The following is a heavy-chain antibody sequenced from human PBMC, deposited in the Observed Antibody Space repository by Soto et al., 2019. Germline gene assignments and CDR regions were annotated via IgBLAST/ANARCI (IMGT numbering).Heavy chain of an antibody. D-gene: IGHD3-3*01. Sequence: ASVKVSCKAAGYTFTSYGISWVRQAPGQGLEWMGWISAYNGNTNYAQKLQGRVTMTTDTSTSTAYMELRSLRSDDTAVYYCARVVYDFWSGYSGRNWFDPWGRGTLVTVSS. CDR3: ARVVYDFWSGYSGRNWFDP. CDR1: GYTFTSYG. CDR2: ISAYNGNT. J-gene: IGHJ5*02. V-gene: IGHV1-18*01.